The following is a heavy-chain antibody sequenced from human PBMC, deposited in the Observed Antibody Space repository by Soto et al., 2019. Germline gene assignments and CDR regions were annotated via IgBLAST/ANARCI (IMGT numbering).Heavy chain of an antibody. V-gene: IGHV4-34*01. J-gene: IGHJ4*02. CDR3: ARGCGRSGYYVDY. Sequence: QVQLQQWGAGLLKPSETLSLTCAVYGRSFSGYYWSWIRQPPGKGLEWIGEINHSGSTNYNPSLKSRVTISVDTSKNQFALKLSSVTAADTAVYYCARGCGRSGYYVDYWGQGTLVTVSS. D-gene: IGHD3-3*01. CDR1: GRSFSGYY. CDR2: INHSGST.